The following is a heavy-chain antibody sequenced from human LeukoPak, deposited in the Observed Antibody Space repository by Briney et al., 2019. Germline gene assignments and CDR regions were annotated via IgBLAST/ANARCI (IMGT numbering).Heavy chain of an antibody. CDR1: GFTFSSYA. J-gene: IGHJ4*02. D-gene: IGHD2-15*01. Sequence: GGSLRLSCAASGFTFSSYAMSWVRQAPGKGLEWVSAISGSGGSTYYADSVKGRFTISRDNSKNTLYLQMNSLRAEDTAVYYCAKDVVVVVAAEEFDYWGRGTLVTVSS. V-gene: IGHV3-23*01. CDR2: ISGSGGST. CDR3: AKDVVVVVAAEEFDY.